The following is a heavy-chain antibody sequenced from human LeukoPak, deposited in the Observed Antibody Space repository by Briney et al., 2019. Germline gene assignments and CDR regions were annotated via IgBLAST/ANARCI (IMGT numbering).Heavy chain of an antibody. CDR2: IYPGDSDT. CDR1: GYSFTSYW. Sequence: GESLKISCKGSGYSFTSYWIGWVRPMPGEGLEWMGIIYPGDSDTRYSPSFQGQVTISADKSISTAYLQWSSLKASDTAMYYCARIGYYDFWSGYHDAFDIWGQGTMVTVSS. J-gene: IGHJ3*02. D-gene: IGHD3-3*01. V-gene: IGHV5-51*01. CDR3: ARIGYYDFWSGYHDAFDI.